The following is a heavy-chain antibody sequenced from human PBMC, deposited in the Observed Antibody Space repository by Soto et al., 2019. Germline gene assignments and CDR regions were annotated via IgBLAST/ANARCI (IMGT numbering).Heavy chain of an antibody. J-gene: IGHJ4*02. CDR3: ARDIRGYSRAFDY. V-gene: IGHV4-61*01. D-gene: IGHD5-18*01. Sequence: SETLSLTXTVSGDSVSSDNCYWTWIRQPPGKGLEWIGYIYSSGSTNYNPSLKSRVTISVDTSRNQFSLKLTSVTAADTAVYYCARDIRGYSRAFDYWGQGTLVTVSS. CDR2: IYSSGST. CDR1: GDSVSSDNCY.